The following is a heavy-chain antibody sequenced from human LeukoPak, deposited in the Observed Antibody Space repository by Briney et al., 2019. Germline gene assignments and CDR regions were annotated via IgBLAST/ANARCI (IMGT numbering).Heavy chain of an antibody. CDR3: ARASGDIVETATMGSY. D-gene: IGHD5-18*01. Sequence: GGSLRLSCAASGFTFNRYSMNWVRQAPGKGLEWVSSISSSSSSIYYADSVKGRFTISRDNAKNSLYLQMNSLRAEDTAVYYCARASGDIVETATMGSYWGQGTLVTVSS. V-gene: IGHV3-21*01. CDR1: GFTFNRYS. J-gene: IGHJ4*02. CDR2: ISSSSSSI.